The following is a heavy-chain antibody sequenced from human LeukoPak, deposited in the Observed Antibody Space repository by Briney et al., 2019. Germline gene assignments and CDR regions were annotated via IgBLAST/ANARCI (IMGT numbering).Heavy chain of an antibody. CDR3: AREGGYDILTGYYYYYYYMDV. CDR2: ISISSSYI. CDR1: GFTFSSYS. Sequence: GGSLRLSCAASGFTFSSYSMNWVRQAPGKGLEWVSSISISSSYIYYADSVKGRFTISRDNAKNSLYLQMNSLRAEDTAVYYCAREGGYDILTGYYYYYYYMDVWGKGTTVTVSS. D-gene: IGHD3-9*01. V-gene: IGHV3-21*01. J-gene: IGHJ6*03.